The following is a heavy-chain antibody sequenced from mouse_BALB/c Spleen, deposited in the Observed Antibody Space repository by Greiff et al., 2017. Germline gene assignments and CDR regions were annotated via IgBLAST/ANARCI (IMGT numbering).Heavy chain of an antibody. D-gene: IGHD2-3*01. Sequence: DVKLVESGGGLVKPGGSLKLSCAASGFTFSSYAMSWVRQSPEKRLEWVAEISSGGSYTYYPDTVTGRFTISRDNAKNTLYLEMSSLRSEDTAMYYCARAIYDGYYGYFDVWGAGTTVTVSS. CDR3: ARAIYDGYYGYFDV. CDR1: GFTFSSYA. CDR2: ISSGGSYT. J-gene: IGHJ1*01. V-gene: IGHV5-9-4*01.